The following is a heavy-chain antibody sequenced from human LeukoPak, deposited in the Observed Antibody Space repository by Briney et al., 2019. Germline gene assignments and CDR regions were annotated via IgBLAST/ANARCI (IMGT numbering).Heavy chain of an antibody. CDR3: ARGWYDILTGYTDAFDI. D-gene: IGHD3-9*01. CDR1: GFTVSSNS. V-gene: IGHV3-66*01. CDR2: IYSGGNT. Sequence: GGSLRLSCTVSGFTVSSNSMSWVRQAPGKGLEWVSFIYSGGNTHYSDSVKGRFTISRDNAKNSLYLQMNSLRAEDTAVYYCARGWYDILTGYTDAFDIWGQGTMVTVSS. J-gene: IGHJ3*02.